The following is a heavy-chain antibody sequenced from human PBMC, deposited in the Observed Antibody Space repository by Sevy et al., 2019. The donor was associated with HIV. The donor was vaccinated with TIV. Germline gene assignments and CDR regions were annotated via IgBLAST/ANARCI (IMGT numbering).Heavy chain of an antibody. CDR3: GRDIYGSSPLRYFDL. J-gene: IGHJ2*01. V-gene: IGHV1-46*01. Sequence: ASVKVSCKASGYTFTSYYMHWVRQAPGQGLEWMGIINPSGGSTSYAQKFQGRVTMTRDTSTSTVYMELSSLRSEDTAVYYCGRDIYGSSPLRYFDLWGRGTLVTVSS. CDR1: GYTFTSYY. CDR2: INPSGGST. D-gene: IGHD6-6*01.